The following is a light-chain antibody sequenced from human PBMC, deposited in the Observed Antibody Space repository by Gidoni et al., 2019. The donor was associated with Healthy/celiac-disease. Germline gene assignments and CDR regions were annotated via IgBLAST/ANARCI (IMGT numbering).Light chain of an antibody. V-gene: IGLV4-69*01. Sequence: QLVLTQSPSASASLGASVRLTCTLSSGHSAYAIAWHQQRPATGPRYLMKINSDGSHSRGDGIPDRFSGSSSGAARYLTISRLQSEDEADYYCQTWGTGIRVFGGGTKLTVL. J-gene: IGLJ2*01. CDR1: SGHSAYA. CDR2: INSDGSH. CDR3: QTWGTGIRV.